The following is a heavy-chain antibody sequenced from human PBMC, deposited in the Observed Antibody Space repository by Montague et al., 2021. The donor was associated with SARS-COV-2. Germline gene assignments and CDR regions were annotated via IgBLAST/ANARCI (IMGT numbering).Heavy chain of an antibody. D-gene: IGHD3-3*01. V-gene: IGHV4-34*01. J-gene: IGHJ3*01. CDR2: INDSGST. CDR3: ARGQVTIFGVLIMLPAAGAVDV. CDR1: GGSFSGYY. Sequence: SETLSLTCAVYGGSFSGYYWTWIRQPPGKGLEWVGEINDSGSTNYNPSLESRLTMSVDTSKNQFSLRLKSVSAADTAVYYCARGQVTIFGVLIMLPAAGAVDVWGQGTTVTVSS.